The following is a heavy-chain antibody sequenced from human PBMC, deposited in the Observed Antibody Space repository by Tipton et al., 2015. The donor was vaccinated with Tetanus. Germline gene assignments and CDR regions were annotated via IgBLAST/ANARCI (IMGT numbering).Heavy chain of an antibody. D-gene: IGHD1-14*01. CDR2: IIPIYGSV. V-gene: IGHV1-69*06. CDR1: EGTHY. Sequence: QLVQSGPEVKKPGSSVKISCEISEGTHYISWVRQAPGQGLEWMGGIIPIYGSVEYAQRFQGRLTLTADRSTSTLYMEPTSLTSEDTAIYYCARDGTTCAPGLEDWGQGTRVTVSS. J-gene: IGHJ4*02. CDR3: ARDGTTCAPGLED.